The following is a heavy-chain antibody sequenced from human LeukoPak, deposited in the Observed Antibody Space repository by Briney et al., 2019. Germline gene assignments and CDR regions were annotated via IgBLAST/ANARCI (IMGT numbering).Heavy chain of an antibody. CDR1: GYSISSDDY. D-gene: IGHD1-14*01. J-gene: IGHJ4*02. CDR2: IYHSGTA. CDR3: VKVGGKPGSRYFDR. Sequence: PSETLSLTCSVSGYSISSDDYWGWIRLPPGKGLEWIASIYHSGTAFYNPSLKSRVAISLDTSKNHFSLRLDSVTAADTAMYYCVKVGGKPGSRYFDRWGQGTLVTVSS. V-gene: IGHV4-38-2*02.